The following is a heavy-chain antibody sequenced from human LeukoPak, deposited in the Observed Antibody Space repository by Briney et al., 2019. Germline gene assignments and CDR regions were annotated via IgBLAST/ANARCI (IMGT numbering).Heavy chain of an antibody. CDR3: ASGGGIFSTGLSYYYMDV. V-gene: IGHV1-18*01. D-gene: IGHD2/OR15-2a*01. CDR2: ISCYDGET. Sequence: ASVKVSCKASGYTFTSYGISWVRQAPGQGLEWMGWISCYDGETKYAQKFQGRVTMTRDTSTSTVYMELSSLRSEDTAVYYCASGGGIFSTGLSYYYMDVWGKGTTVTVSS. J-gene: IGHJ6*03. CDR1: GYTFTSYG.